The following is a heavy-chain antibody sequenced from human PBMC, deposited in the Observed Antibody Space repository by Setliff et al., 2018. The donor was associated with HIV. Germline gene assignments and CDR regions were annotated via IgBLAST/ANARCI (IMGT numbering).Heavy chain of an antibody. D-gene: IGHD3-22*01. CDR3: ARSLVPSGYYYGGHAFDI. J-gene: IGHJ3*02. CDR1: GASIRGHY. Sequence: SETLSLTCSVSGASIRGHYWSWIRQSPGKGLEWIGNIYYSGNTNYNPSFKSRVTISVDTSKNQFSLRVNSVTAADTAVYYCARSLVPSGYYYGGHAFDIWGQGTKVTV. V-gene: IGHV4-59*08. CDR2: IYYSGNT.